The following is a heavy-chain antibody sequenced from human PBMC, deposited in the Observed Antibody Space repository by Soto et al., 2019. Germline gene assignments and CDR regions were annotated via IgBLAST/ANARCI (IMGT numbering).Heavy chain of an antibody. CDR3: ASSISGSPSPLVYGMDV. CDR2: ISAYNGNT. V-gene: IGHV1-18*01. Sequence: VKVSCKASGYTFTSYGISWVRQAPGQGLEWMGWISAYNGNTNYEQKLQGRVTMTTDTSTSTAYMELRSLRSDDTAVYYCASSISGSPSPLVYGMDVWGQGTTVTVSS. D-gene: IGHD3-10*01. CDR1: GYTFTSYG. J-gene: IGHJ6*02.